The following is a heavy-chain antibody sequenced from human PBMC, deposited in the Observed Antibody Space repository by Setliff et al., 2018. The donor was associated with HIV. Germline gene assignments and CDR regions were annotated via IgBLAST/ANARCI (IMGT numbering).Heavy chain of an antibody. J-gene: IGHJ4*02. D-gene: IGHD1-26*01. CDR3: ARWGSGSYERVFDY. CDR2: VQQDGTAT. V-gene: IGHV3-7*01. CDR1: GFRFRSYW. Sequence: GGSLRLSCAASGFRFRSYWMSGVRQAPGKGLASVANVQQDGTATLYVDSVKGRFTIARDNANNLVYLQMNSLRVEDTAVYFCARWGSGSYERVFDYWGQGMLVTVSS.